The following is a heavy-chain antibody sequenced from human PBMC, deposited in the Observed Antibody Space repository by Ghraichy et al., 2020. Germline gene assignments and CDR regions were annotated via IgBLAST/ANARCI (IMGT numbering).Heavy chain of an antibody. V-gene: IGHV1-18*04. CDR2: ISGYNGNT. D-gene: IGHD2-8*02. Sequence: DSVKVSCKTSHNAFASSAIHWVRQAPGQGLEWMGWISGYNGNTYYADSLQGRVVMTTDTYTATAFMELRSLKPDDTALYFCARLVIVGTVAFDIWGRGTTVIVST. CDR1: HNAFASSA. CDR3: ARLVIVGTVAFDI. J-gene: IGHJ3*02.